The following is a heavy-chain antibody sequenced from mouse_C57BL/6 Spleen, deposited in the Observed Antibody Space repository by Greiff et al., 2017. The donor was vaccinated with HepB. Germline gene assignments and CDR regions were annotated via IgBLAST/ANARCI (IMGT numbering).Heavy chain of an antibody. D-gene: IGHD3-1*01. V-gene: IGHV1-82*01. CDR1: GYAFSSSW. Sequence: VQRVESGPELVKPGASVKISCKASGYAFSSSWMNWVKQRPGKGLEWIGRIYPGDGDTNYNGKFKGKATLTADKSSSTAYMQLSSLTSEDSAVYFCARAGLYAMDYWGQGTSVTVSS. CDR3: ARAGLYAMDY. J-gene: IGHJ4*01. CDR2: IYPGDGDT.